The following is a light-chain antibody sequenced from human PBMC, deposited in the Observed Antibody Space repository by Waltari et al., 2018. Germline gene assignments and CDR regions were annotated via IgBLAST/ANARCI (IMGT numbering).Light chain of an antibody. CDR2: AAS. CDR1: QGINNY. V-gene: IGKV1-9*01. Sequence: IQSTQSPSPLSASVGDRVTITCRARQGINNYLAWYQQKPGKAPNLLIYAASTLQSGVPSRFSGSGSGTDFTLTISSLQPEDFASYYCQQLNSYQWTFGQGTKVEVK. J-gene: IGKJ1*01. CDR3: QQLNSYQWT.